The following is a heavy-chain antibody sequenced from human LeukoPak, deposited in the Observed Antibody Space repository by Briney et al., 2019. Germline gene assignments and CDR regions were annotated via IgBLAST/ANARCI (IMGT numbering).Heavy chain of an antibody. Sequence: SQTLSLTCAVSGGSISSGSYYWSWIRQPAGKGLEWIGRIYTSGSTNYNPSLKSRVTISVDTSKNQFSLRLSSVTAADTAVYYCARDGGYCSSTSCYKAPGYYYYYYMDVWGKGTTVTVSS. V-gene: IGHV4-61*02. CDR3: ARDGGYCSSTSCYKAPGYYYYYYMDV. CDR2: IYTSGST. D-gene: IGHD2-2*02. J-gene: IGHJ6*03. CDR1: GGSISSGSYY.